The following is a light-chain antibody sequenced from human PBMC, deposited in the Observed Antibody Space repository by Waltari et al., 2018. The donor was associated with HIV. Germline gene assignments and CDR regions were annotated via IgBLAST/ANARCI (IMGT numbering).Light chain of an antibody. CDR2: GNN. V-gene: IGLV1-40*01. J-gene: IGLJ1*01. CDR3: QSYDSSLSGTYV. CDR1: SSNIGAGYD. Sequence: QSVLTQPPSVSGAPGQRVIISCTGSSSNIGAGYDVNWYQQVPGSAPTLLIKGNNNRPSGIPGRFSGSKSGTSASLAITGLQAEDEADYYCQSYDSSLSGTYVFGTGTKVTVL.